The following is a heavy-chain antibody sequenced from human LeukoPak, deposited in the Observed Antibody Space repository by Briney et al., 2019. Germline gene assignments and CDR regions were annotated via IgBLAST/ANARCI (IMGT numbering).Heavy chain of an antibody. CDR2: IDWDDDK. CDR1: GLPLTTSEMR. D-gene: IGHD6-19*01. V-gene: IGHV2-70*04. Sequence: SGPTLVNPTKTVTLTCTFSGLPLTTSEMRVSWIRHPPGKALEWLARIDWDDDKFYSTSRKTRLTISKDTSKNQVVLTMTNMDPVDTATYYCARIGDSSGWRFDYWGQGTLVTVSS. CDR3: ARIGDSSGWRFDY. J-gene: IGHJ4*02.